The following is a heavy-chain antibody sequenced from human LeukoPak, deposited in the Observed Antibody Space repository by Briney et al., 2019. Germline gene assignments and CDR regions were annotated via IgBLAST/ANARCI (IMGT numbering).Heavy chain of an antibody. Sequence: GGSLRLSCAASGFTVSGNYMSWVRQAPGKGLQWVSTIYKEGNTFYADSVRGRFTLSRENSKNTLYLQMNSLRAEDTAIYYCARESVTSGWYLYWGQGTLVTVSS. D-gene: IGHD6-19*01. CDR2: IYKEGNT. V-gene: IGHV3-53*01. CDR1: GFTVSGNY. CDR3: ARESVTSGWYLY. J-gene: IGHJ4*02.